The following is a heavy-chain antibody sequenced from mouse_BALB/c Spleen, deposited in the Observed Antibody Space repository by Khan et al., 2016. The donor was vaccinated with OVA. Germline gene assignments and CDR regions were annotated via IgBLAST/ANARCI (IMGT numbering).Heavy chain of an antibody. J-gene: IGHJ3*01. CDR1: GYTFTDFA. CDR2: ISTYYGDA. CDR3: VRGSGNSRFAY. Sequence: QVQLKQSGAELVRPGVSVKISCKGSGYTFTDFAIHWVKQSHAKSLEWIGVISTYYGDADYNQKFKGKATMTVDKSSSTAFVELARLTPEDSANHYCVRGSGNSRFAYWGQGTLVTVSA. D-gene: IGHD1-3*01. V-gene: IGHV1S137*01.